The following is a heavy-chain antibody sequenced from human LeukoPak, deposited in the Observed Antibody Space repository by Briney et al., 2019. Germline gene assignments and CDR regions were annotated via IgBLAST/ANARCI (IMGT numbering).Heavy chain of an antibody. CDR3: ARGPTLKYFHH. CDR1: GGSISSYY. V-gene: IGHV4-59*08. Sequence: SETLSLTCSVSGGSISSYYWSWIRQSPGKGLEWIGYIYYSGSTNYNPSLKSRVTISVDTSKNQFSLELSSMTAADTAVYYCARGPTLKYFHHWGQGTLVSVSS. CDR2: IYYSGST. J-gene: IGHJ1*01.